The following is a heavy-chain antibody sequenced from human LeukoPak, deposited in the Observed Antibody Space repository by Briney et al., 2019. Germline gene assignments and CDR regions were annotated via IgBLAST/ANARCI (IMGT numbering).Heavy chain of an antibody. J-gene: IGHJ4*02. CDR1: GGSFSGYY. D-gene: IGHD6-13*01. CDR2: INHSGST. Sequence: SETLSLTCAVYGGSFSGYYWSWIRQPPGKGLEWIGEINHSGSTNYNPSLKSRVTISVDTSKNQFSLKPSSVTAADTAVYYCARESSSQVFRYWGQGTPVTVSS. CDR3: ARESSSQVFRY. V-gene: IGHV4-34*01.